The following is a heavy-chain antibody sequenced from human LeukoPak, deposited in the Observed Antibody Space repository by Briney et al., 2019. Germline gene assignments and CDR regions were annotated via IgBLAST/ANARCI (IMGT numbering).Heavy chain of an antibody. V-gene: IGHV1-24*01. D-gene: IGHD3-22*01. J-gene: IGHJ6*04. Sequence: RASVKVSCKVSGYTLTELSMHWVRQAPGKGLEWMGGFDPEDGETIYAQKFQGRVTMTEDTSTDTAYMELSSLRSEDTAVYYCATGYYDSSAYYYAGMDVWGKGTTVTVSS. CDR3: ATGYYDSSAYYYAGMDV. CDR2: FDPEDGET. CDR1: GYTLTELS.